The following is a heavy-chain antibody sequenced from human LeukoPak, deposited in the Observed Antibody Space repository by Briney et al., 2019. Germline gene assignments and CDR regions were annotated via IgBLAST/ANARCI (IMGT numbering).Heavy chain of an antibody. CDR1: GFPFRTYW. D-gene: IGHD1-26*01. CDR3: ASLVGATGVVFDI. CDR2: INQDGSEK. V-gene: IGHV3-7*01. Sequence: GGSLRLSCAASGFPFRTYWMSWVRQAPGKGLEWVANINQDGSEKYYVDSVKGRFTISRDNAKNSLYLQMNSLRAEDTAVYYCASLVGATGVVFDIWGQGTMVTVSS. J-gene: IGHJ3*02.